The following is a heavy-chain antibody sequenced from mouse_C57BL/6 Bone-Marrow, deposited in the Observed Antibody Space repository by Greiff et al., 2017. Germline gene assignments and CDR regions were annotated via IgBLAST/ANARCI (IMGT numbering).Heavy chain of an antibody. CDR1: GYAFTNYL. D-gene: IGHD4-1*01. CDR2: INPGSGGT. J-gene: IGHJ2*01. Sequence: QVQLKESGAELVRPGTSVKVSCKASGYAFTNYLIEWVKQRPGQGLEWIGVINPGSGGTNYNEKFKGKATLTADNSSSTAYMWLSSLTSEVSAVYFCARPNCDARYFDYWGQGTTLTVSS. CDR3: ARPNCDARYFDY. V-gene: IGHV1-54*01.